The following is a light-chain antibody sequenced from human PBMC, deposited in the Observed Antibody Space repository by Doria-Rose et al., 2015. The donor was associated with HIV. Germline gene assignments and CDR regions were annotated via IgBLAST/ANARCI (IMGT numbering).Light chain of an antibody. V-gene: IGKV3-20*01. J-gene: IGKJ1*01. Sequence: TQSPGTLSLPPGERATLSCRASQSFSSTYLAWYQQKPGQAPSLLIYDGSTRATGIPDRFSASGSGADFTLTINRLEPEDFAPYYCHQYGTSWTFGQGTKVGI. CDR3: HQYGTSWT. CDR2: DGS. CDR1: QSFSSTY.